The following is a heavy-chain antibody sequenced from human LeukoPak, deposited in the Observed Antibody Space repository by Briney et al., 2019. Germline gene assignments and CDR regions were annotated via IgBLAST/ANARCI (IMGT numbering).Heavy chain of an antibody. Sequence: SETLSLTCTVSGGSISSSSYYWGWIRQPPGKGLEWIGSIYYSGSTYYNPSLKSRVTISVDTSKNQFSLKLSSVTAADTAVYYCARRGRGDGYLSFDYWGQGTLVTVSS. D-gene: IGHD5-24*01. J-gene: IGHJ4*02. V-gene: IGHV4-39*07. CDR1: GGSISSSSYY. CDR2: IYYSGST. CDR3: ARRGRGDGYLSFDY.